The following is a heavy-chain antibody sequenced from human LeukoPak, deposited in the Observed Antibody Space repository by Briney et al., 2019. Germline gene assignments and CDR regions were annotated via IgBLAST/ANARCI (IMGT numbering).Heavy chain of an antibody. D-gene: IGHD1-26*01. Sequence: SETLSLTCTVSGGSISSSSDYWGWIRQPPGKGLEWIGSIYYSGSTYYNPSLKRRVTISVDTSKNQFSLKLSSVTAADTAVYYCARAKRDSGSYHFDYWGQGTLVTVSS. CDR1: GGSISSSSDY. J-gene: IGHJ4*02. V-gene: IGHV4-39*07. CDR3: ARAKRDSGSYHFDY. CDR2: IYYSGST.